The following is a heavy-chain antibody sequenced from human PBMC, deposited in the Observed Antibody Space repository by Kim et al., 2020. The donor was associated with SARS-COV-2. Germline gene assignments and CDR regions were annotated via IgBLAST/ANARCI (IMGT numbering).Heavy chain of an antibody. CDR1: GGSISSSSYY. Sequence: SETLSLTCTVSGGSISSSSYYWGWIRQPPGKGLEWIGSIYYSGSTYYNPSLKSRVTISVDTSKNQFSLKLSSVTAADTAVYYCARGYYDILTGQSSSFDYWGQGTLVTVSS. CDR2: IYYSGST. J-gene: IGHJ4*02. CDR3: ARGYYDILTGQSSSFDY. V-gene: IGHV4-39*07. D-gene: IGHD3-9*01.